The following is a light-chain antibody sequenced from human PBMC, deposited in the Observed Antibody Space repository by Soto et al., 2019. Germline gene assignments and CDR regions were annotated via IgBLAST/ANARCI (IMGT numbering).Light chain of an antibody. CDR3: QQYNNWPPWT. J-gene: IGKJ1*01. Sequence: EMVITQSPATLSVSPGERATLSCRASQSVSSNLAWYQQKPGQAPRLLIYGASTRATGIPARFSGSGSGTDFTLTISSLQSEDFAVYYCQQYNNWPPWTFGQGTKV. CDR2: GAS. CDR1: QSVSSN. V-gene: IGKV3-15*01.